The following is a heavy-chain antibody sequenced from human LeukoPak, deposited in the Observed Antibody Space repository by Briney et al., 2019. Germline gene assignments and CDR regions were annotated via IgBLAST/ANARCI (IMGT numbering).Heavy chain of an antibody. J-gene: IGHJ6*03. V-gene: IGHV4-59*01. CDR1: GGSISSYY. D-gene: IGHD5-18*01. Sequence: SETLSLTCTVSGGSISSYYWSWIRQPPGKGLEWIGYIYYSGSTNYNPSLKSRVTISVDTSKNQFSLKLSSVTAADTAVYYCAGGYSYGLGYYYYYMDVWGKGTTVTISS. CDR3: AGGYSYGLGYYYYYMDV. CDR2: IYYSGST.